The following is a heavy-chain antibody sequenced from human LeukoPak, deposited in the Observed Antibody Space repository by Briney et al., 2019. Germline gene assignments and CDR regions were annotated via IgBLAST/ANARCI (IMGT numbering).Heavy chain of an antibody. J-gene: IGHJ4*02. V-gene: IGHV4-31*02. CDR2: IYYSGST. CDR3: ARSPVSSPTGHYFDY. D-gene: IGHD2-2*01. Sequence: WVRQVPGKGLEWIGYIYYSGSTYYNPSLKSRLTISVDTSKNQFSLKLTSVTAADTAVYYCARSPVSSPTGHYFDYWGQGTLVTVSS.